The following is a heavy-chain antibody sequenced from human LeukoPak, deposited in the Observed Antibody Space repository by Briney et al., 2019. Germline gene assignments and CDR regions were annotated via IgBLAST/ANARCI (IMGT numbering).Heavy chain of an antibody. Sequence: PGGSLRLSCAASGFTFSSYSMNWVRQAPGKGLEWVSSISSSSSYIYYADSVKGRFTISRDNAKNSLYLQMNSLRAEDTAVYYCARVHYAAVAFDIWGQGTMVTVSS. D-gene: IGHD1-1*01. V-gene: IGHV3-21*01. CDR2: ISSSSSYI. J-gene: IGHJ3*02. CDR3: ARVHYAAVAFDI. CDR1: GFTFSSYS.